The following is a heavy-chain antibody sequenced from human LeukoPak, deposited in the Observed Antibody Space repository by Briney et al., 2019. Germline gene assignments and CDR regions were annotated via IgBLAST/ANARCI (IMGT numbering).Heavy chain of an antibody. CDR2: IYYSGST. CDR3: ARGPLYYDFWSGYNSYFDY. V-gene: IGHV4-59*12. D-gene: IGHD3-3*01. Sequence: PSETLSLTCTVSGGSISSYYWSWIRQPPGKGLEWIGYIYYSGSTNYNPSLKSRVTISVDTSKNQFSLKLSSVTAADTAVYYCARGPLYYDFWSGYNSYFDYWGQGTLVTVSS. J-gene: IGHJ4*02. CDR1: GGSISSYY.